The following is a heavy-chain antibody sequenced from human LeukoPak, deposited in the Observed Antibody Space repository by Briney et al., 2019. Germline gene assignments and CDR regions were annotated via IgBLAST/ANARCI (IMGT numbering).Heavy chain of an antibody. CDR1: GYTFTGQY. CDR2: INPNSGGT. V-gene: IGHV1-2*02. D-gene: IGHD3-3*01. CDR3: ARDLEWLYPGGAFDI. Sequence: ASVKVSCRASGYTFTGQYMHWVRRAPGQGLEWMGWINPNSGGTNYAQKFQGRVTMTRDTSIRTAYMELSRLRSDDTAVYYCARDLEWLYPGGAFDIWGQGTMVTVSS. J-gene: IGHJ3*02.